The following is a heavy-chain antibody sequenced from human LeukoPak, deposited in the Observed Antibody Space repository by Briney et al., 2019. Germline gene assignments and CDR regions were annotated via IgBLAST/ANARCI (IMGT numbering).Heavy chain of an antibody. CDR3: ASVVPAAKGATNWFDP. CDR2: ISAYNGNT. CDR1: GYTFTSYG. V-gene: IGHV1-18*01. J-gene: IGHJ5*02. Sequence: ASVKVSCKASGYTFTSYGISWVRQAPGQGLEWMGWISAYNGNTNYAQKLQGRVTMTTDTSISTAYMELSRLRSDDTAVYYCASVVPAAKGATNWFDPWGQGTLVTVSS. D-gene: IGHD2-2*01.